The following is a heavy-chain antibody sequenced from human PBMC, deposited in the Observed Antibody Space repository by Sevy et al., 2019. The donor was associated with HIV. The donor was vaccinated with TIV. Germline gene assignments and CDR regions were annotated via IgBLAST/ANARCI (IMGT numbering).Heavy chain of an antibody. CDR2: IYYGGSS. CDR1: GGSISRYY. D-gene: IGHD3-22*01. J-gene: IGHJ3*02. V-gene: IGHV4-59*01. CDR3: ARDAGNYHDSSNYYYVYASDI. Sequence: SETLSLTCAVSGGSISRYYWSWIRQSPGRGLEWIGYIYYGGSSDYNSSLKSRVTISLDTSKNQFSLSLNSMTAADTAVYYCARDAGNYHDSSNYYYVYASDIWGQGTLVTVSS.